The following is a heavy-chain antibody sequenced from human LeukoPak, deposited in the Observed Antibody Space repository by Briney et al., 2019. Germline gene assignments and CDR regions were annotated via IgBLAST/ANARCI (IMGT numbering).Heavy chain of an antibody. CDR2: FDPEDGET. V-gene: IGHV1-24*01. D-gene: IGHD3-22*01. CDR1: GYTLTELS. CDR3: AAYSAYYDTRDSGY. J-gene: IGHJ4*02. Sequence: GASVKVSCKVSGYTLTELSMHWVRQAPGKGLEWMGGFDPEDGETIYAQKFQGRVTMTEDTSTDTAYMELSSLRSEDTAVYYCAAYSAYYDTRDSGYWGQGTLVTVSS.